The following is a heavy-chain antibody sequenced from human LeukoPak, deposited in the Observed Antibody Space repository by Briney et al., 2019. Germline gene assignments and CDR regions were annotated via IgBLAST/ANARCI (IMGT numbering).Heavy chain of an antibody. D-gene: IGHD1-14*01. CDR3: AKPGGFFLYYMDV. Sequence: PSETLSLTCAVSGGPFSGYYWTWLRQSPGKGLEWIGEIDHSGGTHNNPSRRSRVTISVDTSKNQFSLKLTSVTAADTGVYYCAKPGGFFLYYMDVWGKGTPVTVSS. J-gene: IGHJ6*03. CDR2: IDHSGGT. CDR1: GGPFSGYY. V-gene: IGHV4-34*01.